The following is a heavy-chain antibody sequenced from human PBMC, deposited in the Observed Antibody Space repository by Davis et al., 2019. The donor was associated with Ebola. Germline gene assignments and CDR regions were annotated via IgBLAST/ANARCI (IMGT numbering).Heavy chain of an antibody. D-gene: IGHD4-17*01. CDR2: IYPGDSDT. J-gene: IGHJ5*02. CDR3: ASSQAHYGDPWWFDP. CDR1: GYSSTSYW. V-gene: IGHV5-51*01. Sequence: GESLKISCKGSGYSSTSYWIGWVRQMPGKGLEWMGIIYPGDSDTRYSPSFQGQVTISADKSISTAYLQWSSLKASDTAMYYCASSQAHYGDPWWFDPWGQGTLVTVSS.